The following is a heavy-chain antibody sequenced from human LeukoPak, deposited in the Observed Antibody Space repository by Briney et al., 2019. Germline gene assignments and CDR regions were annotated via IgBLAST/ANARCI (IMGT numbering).Heavy chain of an antibody. J-gene: IGHJ6*03. CDR3: ARVSYYDSSGYFRSPYYYMDV. Sequence: PSETLSLTCAVSGYSISSGYYWGWIRQPPGKGLEWIGEINHSGSTNYNPSLKSRVTISVDTSKNQFSLKLSSVTAADTAVYYCARVSYYDSSGYFRSPYYYMDVWGKGTTVTVSS. CDR2: INHSGST. D-gene: IGHD3-22*01. V-gene: IGHV4-38-2*01. CDR1: GYSISSGYY.